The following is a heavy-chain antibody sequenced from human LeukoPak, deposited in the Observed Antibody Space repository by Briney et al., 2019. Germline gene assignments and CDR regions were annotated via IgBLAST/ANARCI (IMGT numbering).Heavy chain of an antibody. Sequence: GGSLRLSCAAPGFTFDDFGMSWVRQAPGKGLEWVSGINWNGGSTGYADSVKGRFTISRDNAKNSLYLQMNSLRAEDTALYYCARDRGSWYAGVNWFDPWGQGTLVTVSS. CDR3: ARDRGSWYAGVNWFDP. CDR2: INWNGGST. CDR1: GFTFDDFG. J-gene: IGHJ5*02. V-gene: IGHV3-20*04. D-gene: IGHD6-13*01.